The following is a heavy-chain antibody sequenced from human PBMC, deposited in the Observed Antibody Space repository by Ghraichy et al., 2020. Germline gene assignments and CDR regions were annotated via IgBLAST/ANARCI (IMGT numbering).Heavy chain of an antibody. CDR3: VKDRSCSSTTCYAPFDC. V-gene: IGHV3-64D*06. D-gene: IGHD2-2*01. CDR2: ISSNGGNT. CDR1: GFTFSTNA. J-gene: IGHJ4*02. Sequence: GGSLRLSCSATGFTFSTNAMHWVRQPPGKGLEYVSVISSNGGNTYYADSVKGRFTISRDNSKNTLYLQMSSLRTEDTAVYFCVKDRSCSSTTCYAPFDCWGQGTLVTVSS.